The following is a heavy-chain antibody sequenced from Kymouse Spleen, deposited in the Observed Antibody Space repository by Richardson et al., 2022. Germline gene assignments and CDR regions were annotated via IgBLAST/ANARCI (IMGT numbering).Heavy chain of an antibody. V-gene: IGHV3-21*03. CDR3: ARGPYDYSNSYYYYYYGMDV. D-gene: IGHD4-11,IGHD4-11*01. J-gene: IGHJ6*02. CDR1: GFTFSSYS. Sequence: EVQLVESGGGLVKPGGSLRLSCAASGFTFSSYSMNWVRQAPGKGLEWVSSISSSSSYIYYADSVKGRFTISRDNAKNSLYLQMNSLRAEDTAVYYCARGPYDYSNSYYYYYYGMDVWGQGTTVTVSS. CDR2: ISSSSSYI.